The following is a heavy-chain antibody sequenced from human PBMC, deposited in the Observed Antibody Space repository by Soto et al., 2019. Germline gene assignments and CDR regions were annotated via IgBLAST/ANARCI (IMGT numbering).Heavy chain of an antibody. CDR2: IYYSGST. J-gene: IGHJ5*02. Sequence: SETLSLTCTVSGGSISSGDYYWSWIRQPPGKGLEWIGYIYYSGSTYYNPSLKSRVTISVDTSKNQFSLKLSSVTAADTAVYYCARVTNPPRFPRGYSGYDLCWFDPWGQGTLITVSS. D-gene: IGHD5-12*01. CDR3: ARVTNPPRFPRGYSGYDLCWFDP. V-gene: IGHV4-30-4*01. CDR1: GGSISSGDYY.